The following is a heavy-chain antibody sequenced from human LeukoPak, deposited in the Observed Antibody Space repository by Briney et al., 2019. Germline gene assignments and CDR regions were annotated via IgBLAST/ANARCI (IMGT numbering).Heavy chain of an antibody. CDR3: ARVARYCSSTSCANWFDP. D-gene: IGHD2-2*01. CDR2: IDGSGSS. V-gene: IGHV4-38-2*02. CDR1: GYSISSGYL. J-gene: IGHJ5*02. Sequence: SETLSLTCTVSGYSISSGYLWGWIRQPPGKGLEWIGSIDGSGSSYYNPSLKSRVTISVDTSKNQFSLKLSSVTAADTAVYYCARVARYCSSTSCANWFDPWGQGTLVTVSS.